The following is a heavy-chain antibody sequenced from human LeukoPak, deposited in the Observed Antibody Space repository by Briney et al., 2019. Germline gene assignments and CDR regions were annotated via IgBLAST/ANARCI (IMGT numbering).Heavy chain of an antibody. V-gene: IGHV3-7*01. D-gene: IGHD2-2*01. CDR2: IREDGSVQ. Sequence: GGSLRLSCTASGFPFSVYWISWVRQAPGKGLEWVANIREDGSVQDYVDSVKGRFTISRDNAKNSVYLQMNSLRVDDTAVYYCVGQLLRAVWGKGTTVTVSS. CDR3: VGQLLRAV. J-gene: IGHJ6*04. CDR1: GFPFSVYW.